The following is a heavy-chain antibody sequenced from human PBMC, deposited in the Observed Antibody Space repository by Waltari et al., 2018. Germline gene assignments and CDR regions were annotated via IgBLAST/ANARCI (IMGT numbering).Heavy chain of an antibody. Sequence: EVQLVASGGGLVQPGRSLRLSCVASGFPFDDYSMHWVRQPPGKGLEWVAGVNWNSGSIGYGDSVKGRFTISRDNARNSLYLQMSGLTSEDTALYYCAKKNDEVFDRNGLVYDAFDMWGQGTMVTVSS. CDR2: VNWNSGSI. V-gene: IGHV3-9*01. J-gene: IGHJ3*02. CDR3: AKKNDEVFDRNGLVYDAFDM. D-gene: IGHD3-22*01. CDR1: GFPFDDYS.